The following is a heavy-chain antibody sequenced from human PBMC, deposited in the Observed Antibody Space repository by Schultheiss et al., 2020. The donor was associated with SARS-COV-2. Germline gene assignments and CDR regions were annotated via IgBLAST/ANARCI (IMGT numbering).Heavy chain of an antibody. D-gene: IGHD5-18*01. J-gene: IGHJ4*02. CDR2: INQDGSEK. V-gene: IGHV3-7*01. CDR1: GFTFSSYW. CDR3: ARARWDTAMALDYFDY. Sequence: GGSLRLSCVASGFTFSSYWMSWVRQAPGKGLEWVANINQDGSEKYYVASVKGRFTISRDNAKNSLYLVMNSLRVEDTAVYYCARARWDTAMALDYFDYWGQGTLVTVSS.